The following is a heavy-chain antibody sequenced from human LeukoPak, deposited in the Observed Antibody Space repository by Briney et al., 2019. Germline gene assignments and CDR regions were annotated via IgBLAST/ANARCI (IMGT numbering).Heavy chain of an antibody. CDR3: ARDTGLRSYNWFDP. D-gene: IGHD4-17*01. J-gene: IGHJ5*02. CDR1: GGSISSYY. V-gene: IGHV4-59*12. Sequence: SETLSLTCTVSGGSISSYYWSWIRQPPGKGLEWIGSIYYSGSTYYNPSLKSRVTISVDTSKNQFSLKLSSVTAADTAVYYCARDTGLRSYNWFDPWGQGTLVTVSS. CDR2: IYYSGST.